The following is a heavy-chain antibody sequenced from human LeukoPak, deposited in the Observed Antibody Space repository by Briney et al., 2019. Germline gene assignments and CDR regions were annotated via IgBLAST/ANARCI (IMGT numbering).Heavy chain of an antibody. V-gene: IGHV4-4*07. CDR2: IYTSGST. CDR3: ARGPVRQLRPYYYYGMDV. Sequence: SETLSLTCTVSGGSISSYHWSWIRQPAGKGLEWIGRIYTSGSTNYNPSLKSRVTMSVDTSKNQFSLKLSSVTAADTAVYYCARGPVRQLRPYYYYGMDVWGQGTTVTVSS. J-gene: IGHJ6*02. CDR1: GGSISSYH. D-gene: IGHD2-2*01.